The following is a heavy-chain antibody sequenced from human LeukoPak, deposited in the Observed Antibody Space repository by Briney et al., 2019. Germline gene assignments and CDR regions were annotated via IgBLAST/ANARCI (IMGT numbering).Heavy chain of an antibody. D-gene: IGHD1-26*01. J-gene: IGHJ3*02. CDR1: GGTFSSYA. CDR2: IIPIFGTA. V-gene: IGHV1-69*13. CDR3: AREKLESGSYDASDI. Sequence: ASVKVSCKASGGTFSSYAISWVRQAPGQGLEWMGGIIPIFGTANYAQKFQGRVTITADESTSTAYMELSSLRSEDTAVYYCAREKLESGSYDASDIWGQGTMVTVSS.